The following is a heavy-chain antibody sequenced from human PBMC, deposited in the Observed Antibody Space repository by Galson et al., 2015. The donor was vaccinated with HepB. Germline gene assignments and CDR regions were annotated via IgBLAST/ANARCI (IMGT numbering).Heavy chain of an antibody. CDR2: INGDGSNT. J-gene: IGHJ5*02. CDR1: GVTFSAYW. V-gene: IGHV3-74*01. Sequence: ALRLSCGASGVTFSAYWMHWARQAPGKGRVWVARINGDGSNTNYADSVKGLVTVTRDNAKSTLYLQMNSLTAEDTAVCYCARDRGYYDSSGHYAAGWFDPWGQGTLVTVSS. D-gene: IGHD3-22*01. CDR3: ARDRGYYDSSGHYAAGWFDP.